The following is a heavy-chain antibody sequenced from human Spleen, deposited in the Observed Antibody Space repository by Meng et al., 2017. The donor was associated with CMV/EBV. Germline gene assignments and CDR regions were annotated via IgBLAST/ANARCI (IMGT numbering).Heavy chain of an antibody. CDR1: GFTFSDYY. J-gene: IGHJ4*02. V-gene: IGHV3-11*01. Sequence: GESLKISCAASGFTFSDYYMSWIRQAPGKGLEWVSYISSSGSTIYYADSVKGRFTISRDNAKNSLYLQMNSLRAEDTAVYYCAKDLPVVVIAISPADYWGQGTLVTVSS. CDR3: AKDLPVVVIAISPADY. CDR2: ISSSGSTI. D-gene: IGHD2-21*01.